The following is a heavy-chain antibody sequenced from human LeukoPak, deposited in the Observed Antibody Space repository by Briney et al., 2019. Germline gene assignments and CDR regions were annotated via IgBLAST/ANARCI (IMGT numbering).Heavy chain of an antibody. CDR2: IYTSGST. V-gene: IGHV4-4*09. CDR3: ARWDSGSSAYIGTDAFDI. J-gene: IGHJ3*02. CDR1: GGSISSYY. Sequence: SETLSLTCTVSGGSISSYYWSWIRQPPGKGLEWIGYIYTSGSTNYNPSLKSRVTISVDTSKNQFSLKLSSVTAADAAVYYCARWDSGSSAYIGTDAFDIWGQGTMVTVSS. D-gene: IGHD1-26*01.